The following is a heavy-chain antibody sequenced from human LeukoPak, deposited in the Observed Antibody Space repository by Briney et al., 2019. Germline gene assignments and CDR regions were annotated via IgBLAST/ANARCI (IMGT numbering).Heavy chain of an antibody. D-gene: IGHD3-22*01. V-gene: IGHV3-23*01. CDR3: ARDVRAGEYYDSSGFRGIYYGMDV. CDR2: ISGSGGST. Sequence: GGSLRLSCAASGFTFSSYAMSWVRQAPGKGLEWVSAISGSGGSTYYADSVKGRFTISRDNSKNTLYLQMNSLRAEDTAVYYCARDVRAGEYYDSSGFRGIYYGMDVWGQGTTVTVSS. J-gene: IGHJ6*02. CDR1: GFTFSSYA.